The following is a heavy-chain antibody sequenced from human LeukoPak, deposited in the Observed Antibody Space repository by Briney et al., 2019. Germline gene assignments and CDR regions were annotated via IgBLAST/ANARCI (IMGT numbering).Heavy chain of an antibody. J-gene: IGHJ4*02. D-gene: IGHD5-12*01. Sequence: ASVKVSCKVSRYTLTELSMHWVRQAPGKGLEWMGGIDPEDGETIYAQKFQGRVTMTEDTSTDTAYMELSSLRSEDTAVYYCATYRPRPGRGYSGYDYWGQGTLVTVSS. CDR1: RYTLTELS. V-gene: IGHV1-24*01. CDR2: IDPEDGET. CDR3: ATYRPRPGRGYSGYDY.